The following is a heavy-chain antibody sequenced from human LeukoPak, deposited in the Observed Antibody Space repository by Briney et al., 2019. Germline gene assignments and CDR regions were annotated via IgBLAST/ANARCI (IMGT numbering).Heavy chain of an antibody. J-gene: IGHJ1*01. CDR2: IRYDGSNT. V-gene: IGHV3-30*02. CDR3: TKERRGWFSEH. D-gene: IGHD2/OR15-2a*01. Sequence: PGGSLRLSCAASGFTFSSYGMHWVRQAPGKGLEWVAFIRYDGSNTYYADSVQGRFTISRDNSKNTLYLQMNSLRVEDTAIYYCTKERRGWFSEHWGQGTPVTVSS. CDR1: GFTFSSYG.